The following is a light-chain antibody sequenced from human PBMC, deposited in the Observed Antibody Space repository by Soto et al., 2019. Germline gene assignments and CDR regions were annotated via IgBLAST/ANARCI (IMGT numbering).Light chain of an antibody. CDR1: ESVRNN. CDR2: GAS. J-gene: IGKJ4*01. CDR3: QQYNNWPPLT. V-gene: IGKV3-15*01. Sequence: EKVMTQSPATLSVSPGERATLSCRASESVRNNYLAWYQQKPGQAPRLLIYGASTRATGVPDRFSGSGSGAEFTLTISSLQSEDFAVYYCQQYNNWPPLTFGGGTKVEIK.